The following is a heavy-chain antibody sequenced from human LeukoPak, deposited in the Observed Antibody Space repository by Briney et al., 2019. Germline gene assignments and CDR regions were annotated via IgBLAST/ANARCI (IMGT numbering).Heavy chain of an antibody. CDR3: ARGGRSSGVVGDFFDY. V-gene: IGHV3-53*01. CDR2: IYSGGST. Sequence: GGSLRLSCAASGFTVSSNYMSWGRQAPGKRLEWGSVIYSGGSTYYADCATGRFTISRDNSKNTLYIQMNSLRAEDTAVYYCARGGRSSGVVGDFFDYWGQGTLVTVSS. J-gene: IGHJ4*02. CDR1: GFTVSSNY. D-gene: IGHD2-15*01.